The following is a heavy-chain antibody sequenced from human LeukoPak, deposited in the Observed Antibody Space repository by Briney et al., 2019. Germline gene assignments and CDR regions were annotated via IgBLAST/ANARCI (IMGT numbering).Heavy chain of an antibody. V-gene: IGHV4-61*02. CDR3: ATQGWYDTTGRYYYYYMDV. D-gene: IGHD6-19*01. CDR1: GGSISSGSYY. CDR2: IYTSGST. J-gene: IGHJ6*03. Sequence: PSETLSLTCTVSGGSISSGSYYWSWIRQPAGKGLEWIGRIYTSGSTNYNPSLKSRVTISVDTSKNQFSLKLSSVTAADTAVYYCATQGWYDTTGRYYYYYMDVWGKGTTVTISS.